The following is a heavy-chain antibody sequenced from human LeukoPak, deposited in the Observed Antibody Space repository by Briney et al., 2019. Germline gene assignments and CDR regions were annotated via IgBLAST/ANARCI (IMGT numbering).Heavy chain of an antibody. CDR3: TTDGVGVEGATYDN. J-gene: IGHJ4*02. CDR2: IFPSGGEI. CDR1: GFTFSTFA. Sequence: PGGSLRLSCAASGFTFSTFAMIWVRQPPGKGLEWVSSIFPSGGEIHYADSVRGRFTISRDNSKSTLSLQMNSLRAEDTAIYYCTTDGVGVEGATYDNWGQGTLVSVSS. V-gene: IGHV3-23*01. D-gene: IGHD1-26*01.